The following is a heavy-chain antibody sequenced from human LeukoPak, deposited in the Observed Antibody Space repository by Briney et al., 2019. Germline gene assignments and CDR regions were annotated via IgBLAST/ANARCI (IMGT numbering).Heavy chain of an antibody. V-gene: IGHV1-18*01. D-gene: IGHD3-10*01. Sequence: GASVKVSCKASGYTFTSHGSSWVRQAPGHGLEWMGWISAYNGNTNYAQKLQGRVTMTTDTSTSTAYMEPRSLRSDDAAVYYCAGDQGLVWFGELLQSFDYWGQGTLVTVSS. CDR2: ISAYNGNT. CDR3: AGDQGLVWFGELLQSFDY. J-gene: IGHJ4*02. CDR1: GYTFTSHG.